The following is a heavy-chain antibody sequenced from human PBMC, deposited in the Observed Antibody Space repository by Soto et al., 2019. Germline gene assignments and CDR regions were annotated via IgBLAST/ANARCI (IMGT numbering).Heavy chain of an antibody. V-gene: IGHV4-59*01. J-gene: IGHJ6*02. D-gene: IGHD2-21*02. CDR1: GGSISGYY. CDR3: ARDLWGYCGTDCYPLDV. Sequence: PSETLSITCTVSGGSISGYYWSWIRQPPGKGLEWIGYMYNTGSTVYNPSFKSRVTISLETSKSQLSLRLNSVTAADTAVYYCARDLWGYCGTDCYPLDVWGQGTTVTVPS. CDR2: MYNTGST.